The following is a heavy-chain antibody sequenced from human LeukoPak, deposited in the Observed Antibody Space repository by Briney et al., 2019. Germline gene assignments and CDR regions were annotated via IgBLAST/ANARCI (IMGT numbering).Heavy chain of an antibody. J-gene: IGHJ4*02. CDR2: IYHSGST. CDR1: GYSISSGYY. Sequence: SETLSLTCAVSGYSISSGYYWGWIRQPPGKGLEWIGSIYHSGSTYYNLSLKSRVTISVDTSKNQFSLKLSSVTAADTAVYYCATPYYGSGSYYSLYFDYWGQGTLVTVSS. CDR3: ATPYYGSGSYYSLYFDY. D-gene: IGHD3-10*01. V-gene: IGHV4-38-2*01.